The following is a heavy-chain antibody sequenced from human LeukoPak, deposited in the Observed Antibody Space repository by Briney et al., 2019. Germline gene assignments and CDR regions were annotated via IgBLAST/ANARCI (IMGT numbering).Heavy chain of an antibody. CDR1: GFTFSSYA. J-gene: IGHJ4*02. CDR2: ISYDGSNK. D-gene: IGHD3-10*01. Sequence: GRSLRLSCAASGFTFSSYAMHWVRQAPGEGLEWVAVISYDGSNKYYADSVKGRFTISRDNSKNTLYLQMNSLRAEDTAVYYCARDLSVRGDYWGQGTLVTVSS. CDR3: ARDLSVRGDY. V-gene: IGHV3-30*01.